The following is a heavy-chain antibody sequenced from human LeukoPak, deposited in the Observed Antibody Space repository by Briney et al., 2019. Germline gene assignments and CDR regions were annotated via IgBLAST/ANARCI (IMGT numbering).Heavy chain of an antibody. D-gene: IGHD3-16*02. V-gene: IGHV4-34*01. CDR1: GWSFNGYY. Sequence: SETLSLTCGVYGWSFNGYYWSWIRQPPGKGLEWIGEINHSGSTNYNPSLKSRVTISVDTSKNQFSLKLSSVTAADTAVYYCARVTGYDYVWGSYRYPKEFDYWGQGTLVTVSS. J-gene: IGHJ4*02. CDR3: ARVTGYDYVWGSYRYPKEFDY. CDR2: INHSGST.